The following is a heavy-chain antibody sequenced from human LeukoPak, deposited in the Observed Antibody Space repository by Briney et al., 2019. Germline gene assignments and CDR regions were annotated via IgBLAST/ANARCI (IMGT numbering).Heavy chain of an antibody. V-gene: IGHV4-38-2*01. CDR3: TKSDGYGLIRI. D-gene: IGHD3-10*01. CDR2: IYYTGNT. CDR1: GDSIIGYY. Sequence: PSETLSLTCGVSGDSIIGYYWGWIRQPPGKGLEWIGNIYYTGNTYYNSSLKSRVTISLDTSKNQFSLKVISMTAADTAAYYCTKSDGYGLIRICGRGTMVTVSS. J-gene: IGHJ3*02.